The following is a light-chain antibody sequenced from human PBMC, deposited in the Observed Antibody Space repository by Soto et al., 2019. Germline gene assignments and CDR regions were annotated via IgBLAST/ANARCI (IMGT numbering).Light chain of an antibody. CDR2: EVS. J-gene: IGKJ5*01. V-gene: IGKV2D-29*02. CDR3: MQSTQLPPT. Sequence: VMTQTPLSLAVAPGRPGYISCKSSQSLLHITGETFLFWYLQKPGQSPQLLIYEVSTRVSGVPARFSGSGSGTDFTLEISRVETDDVGIYYCMQSTQLPPTFGQGTRLEIK. CDR1: QSLLHITGETF.